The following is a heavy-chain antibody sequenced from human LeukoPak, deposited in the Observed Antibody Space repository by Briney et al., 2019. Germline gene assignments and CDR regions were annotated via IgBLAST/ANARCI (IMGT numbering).Heavy chain of an antibody. CDR3: ARDPGIAATGDALDI. V-gene: IGHV4-4*07. Sequence: SETLSPTCTVSGGSIRNNYWSWVRQPAGRGLEWLGHIYATGSTNYNPSLRSRVTMSVDKSKNQSSLNLRSVTAADTAIYYCARDPGIAATGDALDIWGQGTVVTVSS. J-gene: IGHJ3*02. CDR2: IYATGST. D-gene: IGHD6-13*01. CDR1: GGSIRNNY.